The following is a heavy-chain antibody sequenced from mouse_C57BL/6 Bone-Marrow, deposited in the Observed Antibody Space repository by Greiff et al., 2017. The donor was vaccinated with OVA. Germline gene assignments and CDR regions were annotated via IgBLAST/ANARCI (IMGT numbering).Heavy chain of an antibody. CDR3: TTVVGDY. J-gene: IGHJ2*01. V-gene: IGHV10-1*01. D-gene: IGHD1-1*01. CDR1: GFSFNTYA. Sequence: DAGGGLVQPKGSLKLSCAASGFSFNTYAMNWVRQAPGKGLAWVARIRSKSNNYATYYADSVKDRFTISRDDSESMLYLQMNNLKTEDTAMYYCTTVVGDYWGQGTTLTVSS. CDR2: IRSKSNNYAT.